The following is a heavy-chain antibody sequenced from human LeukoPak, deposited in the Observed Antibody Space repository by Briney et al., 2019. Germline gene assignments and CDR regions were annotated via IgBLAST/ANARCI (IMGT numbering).Heavy chain of an antibody. D-gene: IGHD5-18*01. CDR3: ARVGNSYGVHPYYFDY. CDR2: RFYSGTT. V-gene: IGHV4-59*01. Sequence: SETLSLTCTVSGGSISIYYWSWIRQPPGKGLEWIGSRFYSGTTYYNPSLKSRVTISLDTSKKQFSLKLSSETAADTAVYYCARVGNSYGVHPYYFDYWGQGTLVTVSS. J-gene: IGHJ4*02. CDR1: GGSISIYY.